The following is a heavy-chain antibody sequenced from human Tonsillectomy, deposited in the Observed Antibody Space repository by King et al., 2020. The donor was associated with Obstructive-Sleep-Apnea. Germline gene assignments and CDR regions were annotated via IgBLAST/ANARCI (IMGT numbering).Heavy chain of an antibody. Sequence: VQLVESGGGLVQPGGSLRLSCAASGFTFGTYAMVWVRQAPGKGLKWVSTISGGGDTTYYADSVKGRFTISRDNSKNTLYLQMNSLRAEDTAVYYCAKGPAQQLVPNYFDCWGQGTLVTVSS. J-gene: IGHJ4*02. CDR2: ISGGGDTT. D-gene: IGHD6-13*01. V-gene: IGHV3-23*04. CDR1: GFTFGTYA. CDR3: AKGPAQQLVPNYFDC.